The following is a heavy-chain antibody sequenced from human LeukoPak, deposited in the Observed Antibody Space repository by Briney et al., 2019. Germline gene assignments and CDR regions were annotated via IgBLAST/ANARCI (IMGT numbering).Heavy chain of an antibody. V-gene: IGHV4-38-2*02. CDR3: ARGGDSNWFDP. Sequence: PSETLSLTCNVSGYSISSGYYWGWIRQPPGKGLEWIGSIYHSGSTYYNPSLKSPVTISLDTSKNQFSLRLSSVTAADTAVYYCARGGDSNWFDPWGQGTLVTVSS. J-gene: IGHJ5*02. CDR2: IYHSGST. CDR1: GYSISSGYY.